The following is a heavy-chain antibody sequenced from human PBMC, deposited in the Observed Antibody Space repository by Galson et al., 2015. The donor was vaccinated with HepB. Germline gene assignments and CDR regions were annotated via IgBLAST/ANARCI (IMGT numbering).Heavy chain of an antibody. CDR2: TYYRSKWYN. J-gene: IGHJ6*02. D-gene: IGHD1-26*01. V-gene: IGHV6-1*01. CDR1: GDSVSSHSAA. Sequence: CAISGDSVSSHSAAWNWIRQSPSRGLEWLGRTYYRSKWYNDYAVSVKSRITINPDTSKNQFSLQLNSVTPEDTAVYYCARAYGSSRIYYCGMDVWGQGTTVTVSS. CDR3: ARAYGSSRIYYCGMDV.